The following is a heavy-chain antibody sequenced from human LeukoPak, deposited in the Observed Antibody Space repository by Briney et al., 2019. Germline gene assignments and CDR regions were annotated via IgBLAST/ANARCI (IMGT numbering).Heavy chain of an antibody. CDR3: ARDGCSSTSCPLDDAFDI. D-gene: IGHD2-2*01. V-gene: IGHV1-18*01. Sequence: ASVRVSCKASGYTFTSYGISWVRQAPGQGLEWMGWISAYNGNTNYAQKLQGRVTMTTDTSTSTAYMELRSLGSDDTAVYYCARDGCSSTSCPLDDAFDIWGQGTMVTVSS. CDR1: GYTFTSYG. J-gene: IGHJ3*02. CDR2: ISAYNGNT.